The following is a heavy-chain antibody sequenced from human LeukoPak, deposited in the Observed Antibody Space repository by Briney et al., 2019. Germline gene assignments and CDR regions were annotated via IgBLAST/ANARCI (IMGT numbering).Heavy chain of an antibody. CDR1: GFTFDDYA. J-gene: IGHJ6*03. CDR2: ISWNSGSI. V-gene: IGHV3-9*01. D-gene: IGHD6-25*01. Sequence: SGGPLRLSCAASGFTFDDYAMHWVRQAPGKGLEWVSGISWNSGSIGYADSVKGRFTISRDNAKNSLYLQMNSLRAEDTAVYYCARSGPRSGHYYYYYYYMDVWSKGTTVTVSS. CDR3: ARSGPRSGHYYYYYYYMDV.